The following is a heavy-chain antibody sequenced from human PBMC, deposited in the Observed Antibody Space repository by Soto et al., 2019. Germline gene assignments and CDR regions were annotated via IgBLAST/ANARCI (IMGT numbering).Heavy chain of an antibody. V-gene: IGHV4-59*01. CDR2: FHYTGIS. CDR1: EGSSRVYD. J-gene: IGHJ4*02. CDR3: ARGASNWQYFDY. Sequence: PSVTMSLTSTVAEGSSRVYDWSWIRQPPGKGLEWIGYFHYTGISNYNSSLKSRVTMSLDTSKNQFSLKLSSVSAADTAIYYCARGASNWQYFDYWGQGALVTVSS. D-gene: IGHD4-4*01.